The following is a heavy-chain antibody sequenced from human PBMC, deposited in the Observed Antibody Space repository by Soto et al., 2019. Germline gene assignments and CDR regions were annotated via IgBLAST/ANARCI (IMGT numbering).Heavy chain of an antibody. CDR3: ARSRYTSGWWAPPFDY. D-gene: IGHD6-19*01. CDR2: IYYSGST. Sequence: SETLSLTCAVSGGSISSYYWSWIRQPPGKGLEWIGYIYYSGSTNYNPSLKSRVTISVDTSKNQFSLKLTSVTAADTAVYYCARSRYTSGWWAPPFDYWGQGTLVTVS. CDR1: GGSISSYY. J-gene: IGHJ4*02. V-gene: IGHV4-59*01.